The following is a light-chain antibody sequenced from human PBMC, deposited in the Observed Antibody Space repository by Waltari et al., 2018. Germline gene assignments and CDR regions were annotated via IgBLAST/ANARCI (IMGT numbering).Light chain of an antibody. CDR3: QQYSSYRA. CDR1: QSISSW. Sequence: DIQMTQSPSTLSASVGDRVTITCRASQSISSWLAWYQQKPGKAPNLLIYKASTLESGVPPRFSASGSGTEFTLTISSLQPEDFATYHCQQYSSYRAFGQGTTVEIK. V-gene: IGKV1-5*03. J-gene: IGKJ1*01. CDR2: KAS.